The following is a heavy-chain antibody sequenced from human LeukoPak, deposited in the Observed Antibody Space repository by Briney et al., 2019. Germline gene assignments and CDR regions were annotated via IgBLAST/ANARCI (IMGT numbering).Heavy chain of an antibody. CDR3: ATGYSTSWPNLVFDY. Sequence: ASVKVSCKASGYTFPSYATSWVRQAPGQGLEWLGWISPHNDNTHYAQNLQGRLTMTTDTSTSTAYMELRSLTSDDTAVYYCATGYSTSWPNLVFDYWGQGTLVTVSS. CDR2: ISPHNDNT. D-gene: IGHD6-13*01. CDR1: GYTFPSYA. V-gene: IGHV1-18*01. J-gene: IGHJ4*02.